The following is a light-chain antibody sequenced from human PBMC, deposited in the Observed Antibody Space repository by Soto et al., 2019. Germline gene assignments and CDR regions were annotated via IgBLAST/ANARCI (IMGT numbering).Light chain of an antibody. V-gene: IGLV2-23*02. Sequence: ALTQPASVSGSPGQSITVSCTGTSSDIGSYNLVSWYQHHPGKAPKLMIYAVSKRPSGVSSRFSGSKSGNTASLTISGLQAEDEADYFCCSYAGSSTLLFGGGTKLTVL. CDR2: AVS. CDR3: CSYAGSSTLL. J-gene: IGLJ3*02. CDR1: SSDIGSYNL.